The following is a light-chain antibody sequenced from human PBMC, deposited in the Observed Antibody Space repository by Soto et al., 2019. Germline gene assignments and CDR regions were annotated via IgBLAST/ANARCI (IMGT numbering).Light chain of an antibody. CDR2: LGS. V-gene: IGKV2-28*01. CDR1: QSLLHSNGYNY. Sequence: DIVMTQSPLSLPVTPGEPASISCRSSQSLLHSNGYNYLDRYLQKPGQSPQLLIYLGSNRASGVPDRFSCSGSGTDFTLKISRVEAEDVGVYYCMQALQTPPTFGQGTKLEIK. J-gene: IGKJ2*01. CDR3: MQALQTPPT.